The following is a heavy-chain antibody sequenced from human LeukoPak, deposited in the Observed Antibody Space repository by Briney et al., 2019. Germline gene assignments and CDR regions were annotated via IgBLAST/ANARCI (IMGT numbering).Heavy chain of an antibody. Sequence: GRSLRLSCAASGFTFSSYGMYWVRQAPGKGLEWVAVIWYDGSNKYYADSVKGRFTISRDNSKNTLYLQMNSLRAEDTAVYYCAKEPVSKSMRYYFGYWGQGTLVTVSS. D-gene: IGHD1-14*01. CDR1: GFTFSSYG. CDR2: IWYDGSNK. V-gene: IGHV3-33*06. CDR3: AKEPVSKSMRYYFGY. J-gene: IGHJ4*02.